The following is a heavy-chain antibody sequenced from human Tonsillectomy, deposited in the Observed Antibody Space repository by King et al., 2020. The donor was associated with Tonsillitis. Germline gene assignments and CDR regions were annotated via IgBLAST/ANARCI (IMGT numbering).Heavy chain of an antibody. J-gene: IGHJ4*02. CDR3: ARGRYYDSSGYYYEDF. V-gene: IGHV3-53*04. CDR1: GFTVSSNY. Sequence: VQLVESGGGLVQPGGSLRLSCAASGFTVSSNYMSWVRQALGRGLEWVSVIYSGGSTFYADSVKGRFTISRHNSKNTLYLQMNSLRAEDTAVYYCARGRYYDSSGYYYEDFWGREPWSPSPQ. D-gene: IGHD3-22*01. CDR2: IYSGGST.